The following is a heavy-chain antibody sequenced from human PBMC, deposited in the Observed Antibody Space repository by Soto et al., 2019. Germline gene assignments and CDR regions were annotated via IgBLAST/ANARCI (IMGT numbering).Heavy chain of an antibody. D-gene: IGHD5-12*01. Sequence: SETLSLTCTVSCGSISSYYWSWIRQPPGKGLEWIGYTYYSGSTNYNPSLKSRVTISVDTSKNQFSLKLSSVTAADTAVYYCARGGQTGMATNRKIVNFDYWGQGTLVTVSS. CDR3: ARGGQTGMATNRKIVNFDY. CDR2: TYYSGST. V-gene: IGHV4-59*01. CDR1: CGSISSYY. J-gene: IGHJ4*02.